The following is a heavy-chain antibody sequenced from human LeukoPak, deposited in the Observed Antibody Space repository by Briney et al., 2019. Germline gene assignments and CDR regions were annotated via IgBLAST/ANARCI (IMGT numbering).Heavy chain of an antibody. Sequence: PGGSLRLSCAASGFTLSSYWMSWVRQAPGKGLEWVANINQDGSEKYYVDSVKGRFTISRDNAKNSLYLQMNSLRAEDTAVYYCARDYGSGSYYNSAYWGQGTLVTVSS. CDR2: INQDGSEK. D-gene: IGHD3-10*01. CDR3: ARDYGSGSYYNSAY. CDR1: GFTLSSYW. J-gene: IGHJ4*02. V-gene: IGHV3-7*01.